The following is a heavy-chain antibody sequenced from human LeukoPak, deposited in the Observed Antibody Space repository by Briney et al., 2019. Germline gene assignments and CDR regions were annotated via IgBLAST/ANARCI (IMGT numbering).Heavy chain of an antibody. J-gene: IGHJ4*02. CDR2: IKEDGSEK. V-gene: IGHV3-7*01. Sequence: GGSLRLPCAASGITFSSYWMSWVRQAPGKGLEWVANIKEDGSEKYYVDSVEGRFTISRDNAKNSLYLQMNSLRDDDTAVYYCARDGSGRPLRYWGQGTLVTVSS. D-gene: IGHD3-10*01. CDR3: ARDGSGRPLRY. CDR1: GITFSSYW.